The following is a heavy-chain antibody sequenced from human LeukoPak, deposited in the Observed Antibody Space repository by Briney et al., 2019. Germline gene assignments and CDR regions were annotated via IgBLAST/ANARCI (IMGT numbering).Heavy chain of an antibody. CDR3: ARARGRGIVVVVAATSGFFDY. Sequence: PSETLSLTCAVYGGSFSGYYWSWIRQPPGKGLEWIGEINHSGSTNYNPSLKSRVTISIDTSKNQFSLKLSSVTAADTAVYYCARARGRGIVVVVAATSGFFDYWGQGTLVTVSS. CDR2: INHSGST. V-gene: IGHV4-34*01. CDR1: GGSFSGYY. J-gene: IGHJ4*02. D-gene: IGHD2-15*01.